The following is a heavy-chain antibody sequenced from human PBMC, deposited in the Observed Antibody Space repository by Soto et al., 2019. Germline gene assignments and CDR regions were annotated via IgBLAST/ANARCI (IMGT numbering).Heavy chain of an antibody. J-gene: IGHJ4*02. CDR1: RYTFTKYA. CDR2: INAGNGNT. V-gene: IGHV1-3*05. Sequence: QVQLVQYGAEEKKPGASVKVSCKASRYTFTKYAMRWVRQAHGQSLEWMGWINAGNGNTKYSQKFQGRVTITRDTSASTAYMELSSLRSEDTAVYYCAREQWLGVDYWGQGTLVTVSS. CDR3: AREQWLGVDY. D-gene: IGHD6-19*01.